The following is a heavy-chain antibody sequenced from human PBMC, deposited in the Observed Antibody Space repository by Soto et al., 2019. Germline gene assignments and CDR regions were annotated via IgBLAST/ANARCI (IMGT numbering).Heavy chain of an antibody. CDR1: GFTFDDYA. V-gene: IGHV3-43D*03. CDR2: ISWDGGST. D-gene: IGHD3-10*01. CDR3: AKDIGFHVATMVRGVIITNYGMDV. J-gene: IGHJ6*02. Sequence: GGSLRLSCAASGFTFDDYAMHWVRQAPGKGLEWVSLISWDGGSTYYADSVKGRFTISRDNSKNSLYLQMNSLRAEDTALYYCAKDIGFHVATMVRGVIITNYGMDVWGQGTTVTVSS.